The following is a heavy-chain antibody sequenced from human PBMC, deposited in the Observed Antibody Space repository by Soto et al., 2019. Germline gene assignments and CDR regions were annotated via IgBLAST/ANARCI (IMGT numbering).Heavy chain of an antibody. Sequence: GGSLRLSCVASGFTFNDYYMSWIRQAPGKGLEWLSYISVTSAYTNYAESVRGRFTISRDNAQNSLYLQMNSLRAEDTALYYCAITPRSSYGLFDYWGRGTLVTVSS. CDR3: AITPRSSYGLFDY. V-gene: IGHV3-11*06. J-gene: IGHJ4*02. D-gene: IGHD2-15*01. CDR2: ISVTSAYT. CDR1: GFTFNDYY.